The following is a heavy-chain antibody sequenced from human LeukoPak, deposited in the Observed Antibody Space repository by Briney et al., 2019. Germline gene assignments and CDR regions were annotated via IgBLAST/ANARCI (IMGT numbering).Heavy chain of an antibody. CDR3: VTSNHDSSSYPPGIDY. V-gene: IGHV1-45*02. Sequence: ASVKVSCKASGYTFTYRYLHWVRQAPGQALEWMGWITPFNGNTNYAQKFQDRVTITRDRSMSTAYMELSSLRSEDTAMYYCVTSNHDSSSYPPGIDYWGQGTLVTVSS. J-gene: IGHJ4*02. CDR2: ITPFNGNT. CDR1: GYTFTYRY. D-gene: IGHD6-13*01.